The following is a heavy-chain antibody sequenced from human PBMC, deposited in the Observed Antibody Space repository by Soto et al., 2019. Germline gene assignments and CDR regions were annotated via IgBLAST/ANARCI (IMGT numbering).Heavy chain of an antibody. CDR3: AKNGHPPYYYYGLDV. CDR2: ISGYNGDT. D-gene: IGHD2-8*01. Sequence: ASVKVSCKASGYTFTSYYMHWVRQAPGQGLEWMGWISGYNGDTTYAQKFQGRVTMTIDTSTSTAYMELRRLTSDDTAVYYCAKNGHPPYYYYGLDVWGKGTKVTVSS. J-gene: IGHJ6*04. CDR1: GYTFTSYY. V-gene: IGHV1-18*04.